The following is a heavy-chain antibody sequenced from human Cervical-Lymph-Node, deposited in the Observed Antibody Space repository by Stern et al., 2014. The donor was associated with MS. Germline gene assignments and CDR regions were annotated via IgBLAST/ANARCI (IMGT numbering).Heavy chain of an antibody. D-gene: IGHD2-2*01. V-gene: IGHV7-4-1*02. Sequence: MQLVESGSELKNPGASVKISCKASEFTFTTYAINWVRQAPGQGLEWMGWINTNTGNPTYAQVFTGRFVFSVDTSVNTAYLEISDLKAEDTAVFYCARVRCTTTSCYTAYYHAMDVWGQGTTVTVS. CDR2: INTNTGNP. CDR1: EFTFTTYA. J-gene: IGHJ6*02. CDR3: ARVRCTTTSCYTAYYHAMDV.